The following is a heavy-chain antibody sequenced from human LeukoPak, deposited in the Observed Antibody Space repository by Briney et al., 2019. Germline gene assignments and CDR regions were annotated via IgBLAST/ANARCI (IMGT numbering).Heavy chain of an antibody. CDR1: GFTFSAYW. Sequence: GGSLRLSCRVSGFTFSAYWMGWVRQALGKGPEWVGNIKHDGSEMYYVDSVKGRFTISRDNAQNSLYLQMNSLRVEDTAVYYCARPSYTSGSYFDYWGQGTLVTVS. CDR3: ARPSYTSGSYFDY. D-gene: IGHD3-10*01. J-gene: IGHJ4*02. CDR2: IKHDGSEM. V-gene: IGHV3-7*01.